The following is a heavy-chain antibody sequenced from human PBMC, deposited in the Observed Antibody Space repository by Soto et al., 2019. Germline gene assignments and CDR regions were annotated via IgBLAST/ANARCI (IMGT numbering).Heavy chain of an antibody. J-gene: IGHJ6*02. CDR2: IIPIFGTA. CDR3: ARQVPGSDV. CDR1: GVTYSSNS. D-gene: IGHD3-10*01. V-gene: IGHV1-69*01. Sequence: SVEPCSEASGVTYSSNSISWARQAPGQGLEWMGGIIPIFGTANYAQKFQGRVTITADESTSTAYMELSSLRSEDTAVYYCARQVPGSDVWGQGTTVTVSS.